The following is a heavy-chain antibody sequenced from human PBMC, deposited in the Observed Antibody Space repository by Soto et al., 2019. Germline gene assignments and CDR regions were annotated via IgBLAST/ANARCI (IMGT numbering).Heavy chain of an antibody. CDR3: ARPLVPVAIHLWYFDL. J-gene: IGHJ2*01. Sequence: QLQLQESGPGLVKPSETLSLTCTVSGGSISSSSYYWGWIRQPPGKGLEWIGSIYYSGSTYYNPSLKSRVTISVDTSKNQCSLKLSSVTAADTAVYYCARPLVPVAIHLWYFDLWGRGTLVTVSS. CDR1: GGSISSSSYY. CDR2: IYYSGST. V-gene: IGHV4-39*01. D-gene: IGHD2-2*01.